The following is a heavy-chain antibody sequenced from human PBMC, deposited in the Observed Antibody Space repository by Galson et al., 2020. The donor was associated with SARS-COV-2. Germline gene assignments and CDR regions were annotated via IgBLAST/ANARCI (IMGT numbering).Heavy chain of an antibody. J-gene: IGHJ4*02. CDR1: GGTFSSYA. CDR3: AREAPSWYCSGGSCYSGYFDY. D-gene: IGHD2-15*01. CDR2: IIPIFGTA. Sequence: SVKVSCKASGGTFSSYAISWVRQAPGQGLEWMGGIIPIFGTANYAQKFQGRVTITADESTSTAYMELSSLRSEDTAVYYCAREAPSWYCSGGSCYSGYFDYWGQGTLVTVSS. V-gene: IGHV1-69*13.